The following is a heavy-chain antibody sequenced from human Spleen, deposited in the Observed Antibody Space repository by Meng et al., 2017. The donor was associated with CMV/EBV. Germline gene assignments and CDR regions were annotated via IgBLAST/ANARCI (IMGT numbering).Heavy chain of an antibody. CDR2: MYSGGSR. D-gene: IGHD5-12*01. CDR3: AKGGYNGYGSYYYGMDV. V-gene: IGHV3-53*01. Sequence: GGSLRLSCAASGFTVSQSHMYWVRQAPGKGLEWVSVMYSGGSRYYADSVKGRFTISRDNSKNSLYLHMHSLRAEDTAVYYCAKGGYNGYGSYYYGMDVWGQGTTVTVSS. J-gene: IGHJ6*02. CDR1: GFTVSQSH.